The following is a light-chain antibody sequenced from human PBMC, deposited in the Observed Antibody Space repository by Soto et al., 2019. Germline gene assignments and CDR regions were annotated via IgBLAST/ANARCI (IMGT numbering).Light chain of an antibody. V-gene: IGKV3-20*01. CDR2: GAS. Sequence: EIVLTQSPGTLSLSPGERATLSFRASQNVSSSYLTWYQQKPGQAPRLLIYGASSRATGIPDRFSGSGSGTDFTLTISRLEPEDFAVYYCQQYVSSPPYTFGQGTKLEIK. CDR3: QQYVSSPPYT. J-gene: IGKJ2*01. CDR1: QNVSSSY.